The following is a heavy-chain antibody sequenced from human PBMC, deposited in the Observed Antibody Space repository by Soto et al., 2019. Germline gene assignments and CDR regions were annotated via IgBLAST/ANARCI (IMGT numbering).Heavy chain of an antibody. V-gene: IGHV3-30*03. CDR1: GFTFSSYG. CDR2: ISYDGSNK. Sequence: QVQLVESGGGVVQPGRSLRLSCAASGFTFSSYGMHWVRQAPGKGLEWVAVISYDGSNKYYADSVKGRFTISRDNSKKTLYLQMNSLRAEDTAVYYCARGFYCSSTSCYEDWFDPWGQGTLVTVSS. J-gene: IGHJ5*02. CDR3: ARGFYCSSTSCYEDWFDP. D-gene: IGHD2-2*01.